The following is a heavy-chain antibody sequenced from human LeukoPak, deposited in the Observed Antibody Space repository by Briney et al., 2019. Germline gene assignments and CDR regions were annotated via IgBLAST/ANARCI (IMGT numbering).Heavy chain of an antibody. D-gene: IGHD3-22*01. Sequence: GESLKISCAASGFPFSSYAMSWVRQAPGKGLEWVSAISGSGGSTYYADSVKGRVTISRDNSKNTLYLQMNSLRAEDTAVYYCAKALSDYYDSSGYVRGGYYFDYWGQGTLVTVSS. J-gene: IGHJ4*02. V-gene: IGHV3-23*01. CDR1: GFPFSSYA. CDR3: AKALSDYYDSSGYVRGGYYFDY. CDR2: ISGSGGST.